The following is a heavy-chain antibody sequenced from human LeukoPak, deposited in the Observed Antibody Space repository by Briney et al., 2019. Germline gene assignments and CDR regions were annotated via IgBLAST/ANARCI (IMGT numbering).Heavy chain of an antibody. D-gene: IGHD3-9*01. CDR1: GGSISGSY. Sequence: SETLSLTCTVSGGSISGSYWSWIRQPPGEGLEWIGYIYYSGNTNYNPSLKSRVTISVDTSKNQFSLRLSSVTAADTAVYYCARHGYDILTGSIWGQGTMVTVSS. V-gene: IGHV4-59*08. CDR3: ARHGYDILTGSI. CDR2: IYYSGNT. J-gene: IGHJ3*02.